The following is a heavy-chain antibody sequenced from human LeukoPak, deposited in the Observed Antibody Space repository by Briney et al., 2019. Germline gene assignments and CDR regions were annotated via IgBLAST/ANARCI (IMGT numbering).Heavy chain of an antibody. CDR3: AREKLETDAFDI. CDR1: GFTFSSYE. D-gene: IGHD3-10*01. V-gene: IGHV3-48*03. Sequence: GGSLRLSCAASGFTFSSYEMNWVRQAPGKGLEWVSYISSSGSTIYYADSVKGRFTISRDNAKNSLYLQMNSLRAEDTAVYYCAREKLETDAFDIWGQGTMVTVSS. J-gene: IGHJ3*02. CDR2: ISSSGSTI.